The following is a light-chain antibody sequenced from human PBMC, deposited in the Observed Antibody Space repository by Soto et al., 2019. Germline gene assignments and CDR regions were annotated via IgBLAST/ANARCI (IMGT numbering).Light chain of an antibody. CDR3: QQYNDWPPMA. J-gene: IGKJ1*01. CDR1: QSVSSN. V-gene: IGKV3-15*01. Sequence: EIVRPQSPATLSVSPGERATLSCRASQSVSSNLAWYQQKPGQAPRLLIYGASTRATGIPARFSGSGSGTEFTLTISSLQSEDFAVYYCQQYNDWPPMAFGQVTKVEIK. CDR2: GAS.